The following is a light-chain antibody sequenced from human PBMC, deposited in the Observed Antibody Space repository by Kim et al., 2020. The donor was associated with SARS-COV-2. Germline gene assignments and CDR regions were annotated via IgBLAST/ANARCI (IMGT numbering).Light chain of an antibody. CDR3: SSYTSTNTHV. Sequence: GQSIAITFTGTSSEVGGYNYVSWYQQHPGKAPKFLIYDVSFRASGVSDPSSGSQSRHTASPTISGPQSEDEADYYCSSYTSTNTHVFGTGTKVTVL. CDR2: DVS. CDR1: SSEVGGYNY. J-gene: IGLJ1*01. V-gene: IGLV2-14*03.